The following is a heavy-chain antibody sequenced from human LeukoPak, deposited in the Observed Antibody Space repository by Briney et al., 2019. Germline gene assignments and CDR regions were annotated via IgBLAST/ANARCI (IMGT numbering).Heavy chain of an antibody. CDR2: INAGNGNT. Sequence: ASVKVSCKASGYTFTSYAMHWVRQAPGQRLEWMGWINAGNGNTKYSQKFQGRVTITRDTSASTAYMELSSVRSEDTAVYYCARQNYYDSSGYPTFDYWGQGTLVTVSS. J-gene: IGHJ4*02. V-gene: IGHV1-3*01. CDR3: ARQNYYDSSGYPTFDY. D-gene: IGHD3-22*01. CDR1: GYTFTSYA.